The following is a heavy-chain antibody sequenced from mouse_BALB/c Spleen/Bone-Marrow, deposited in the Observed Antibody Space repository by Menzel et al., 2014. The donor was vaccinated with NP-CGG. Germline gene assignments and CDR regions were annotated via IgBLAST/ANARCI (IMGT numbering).Heavy chain of an antibody. CDR2: IRNKANGYTT. V-gene: IGHV7-3*02. J-gene: IGHJ3*01. CDR1: GFTFTDNY. CDR3: ARDSDWFAY. Sequence: EVMLVESGGGLVQPGGSLRFSCATSGFTFTDNYMTWVRQPPGKALEWLGFIRNKANGYTTEYSASVKGRFTISRDNSQSILYLQMNTLRAEDSATYYCARDSDWFAYWGQGTLVTVSA.